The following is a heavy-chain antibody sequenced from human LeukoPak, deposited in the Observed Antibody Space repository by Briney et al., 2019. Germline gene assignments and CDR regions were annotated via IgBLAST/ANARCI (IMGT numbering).Heavy chain of an antibody. CDR1: GFRFSDLW. CDR2: IRGDGYDT. CDR3: ASDRVLGSGSLDN. D-gene: IGHD3-10*01. Sequence: PGGSLRLSCTASGFRFSDLWMHWVRQAPGKGLVWVSRIRGDGYDTNYADSVKGRFTISRDNAQNTLYLQMNSLRAEDTAVYYCASDRVLGSGSLDNWGQGTLVTVSS. J-gene: IGHJ4*02. V-gene: IGHV3-74*01.